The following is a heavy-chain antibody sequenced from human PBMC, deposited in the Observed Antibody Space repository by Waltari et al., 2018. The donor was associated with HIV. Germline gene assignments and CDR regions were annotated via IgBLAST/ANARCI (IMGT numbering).Heavy chain of an antibody. CDR1: GGSFSGYY. Sequence: QVQLQQWGAGLLKPSETLSLTCAVYGGSFSGYYWSWIRQPPGKGLEWIGEINHSGSTNYNPSLKSRVTISVDTSKNQFSLKLSSVTAADTAVYYCARGRLGPVLRFLPWGGTAFDIWGQGTMVTVSS. J-gene: IGHJ3*02. CDR3: ARGRLGPVLRFLPWGGTAFDI. V-gene: IGHV4-34*01. D-gene: IGHD3-3*01. CDR2: INHSGST.